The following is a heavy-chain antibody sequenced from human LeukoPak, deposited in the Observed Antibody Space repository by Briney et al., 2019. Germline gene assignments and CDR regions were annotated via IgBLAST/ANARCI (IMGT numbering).Heavy chain of an antibody. CDR3: ARANTIVGAFFDY. J-gene: IGHJ4*02. CDR1: GGTFSSYA. Sequence: ASVKVSCKASGGTFSSYAISWVRQAPGQGLEWIGRIIPIFGTANYAQKFQGRVTITTDESTSTAYKELSSLRSEDTAVYYCARANTIVGAFFDYWGQGTLVTVSS. D-gene: IGHD1-26*01. CDR2: IIPIFGTA. V-gene: IGHV1-69*05.